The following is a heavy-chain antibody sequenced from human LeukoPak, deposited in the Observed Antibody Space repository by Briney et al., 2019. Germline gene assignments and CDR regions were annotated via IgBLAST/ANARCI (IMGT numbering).Heavy chain of an antibody. V-gene: IGHV3-30-3*01. CDR3: ARDQAYDFWSGYYDYYYYGMDV. D-gene: IGHD3-3*01. Sequence: PGGSLRLSCAASGFTFSSYAMHWVRQAPGKGLEWVAVISYDGSNKYYADSVKGRFTISRDNSKNTLYLQMNSLRAEDTAVYYCARDQAYDFWSGYYDYYYYGMDVWGQGTTATVSS. J-gene: IGHJ6*02. CDR1: GFTFSSYA. CDR2: ISYDGSNK.